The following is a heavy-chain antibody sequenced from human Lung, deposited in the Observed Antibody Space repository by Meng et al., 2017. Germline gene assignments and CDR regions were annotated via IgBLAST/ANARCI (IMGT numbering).Heavy chain of an antibody. D-gene: IGHD1-1*01. CDR1: GVTFTDHW. J-gene: IGHJ1*01. V-gene: IGHV3-74*01. CDR3: TNDRLNH. CDR2: INRDGTKP. Sequence: GVAWGGLVQPRRSLRLPCAASGVTFTDHWMHWVRQGPGKGLVWVSRINRDGTKPTCADSVKGRFTISRDNAKNTLYLQMNNLRAEDTAFYYCTNDRLNHWGQGALVTVSS.